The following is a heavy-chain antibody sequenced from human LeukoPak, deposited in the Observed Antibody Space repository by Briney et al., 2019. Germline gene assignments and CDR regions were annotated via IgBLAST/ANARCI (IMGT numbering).Heavy chain of an antibody. V-gene: IGHV4-34*01. CDR2: TKHSGST. D-gene: IGHD2-2*01. J-gene: IGHJ4*02. CDR3: ASAIVVVPAALGY. CDR1: GGSFSGYY. Sequence: SETLSLTCAVYGGSFSGYYWSWIRQPPGKGLEWIEETKHSGSTNYNPSLKSRVTRSVDTSKIQFSLKLSSVTAADTAVYYCASAIVVVPAALGYWGQGTLVTVSS.